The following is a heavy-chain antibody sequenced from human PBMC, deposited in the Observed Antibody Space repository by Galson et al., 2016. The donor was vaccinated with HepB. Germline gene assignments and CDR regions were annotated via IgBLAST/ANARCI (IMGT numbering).Heavy chain of an antibody. V-gene: IGHV3-7*01. CDR3: AAVVIIADIDH. Sequence: SLRLSCAASGFTFSSYWINWVRQAPGKGLEWVANIKGDGSEKNYADSVKGRFIISRDNAKDSLYLQMNSLRAEDTAVYYCAAVVIIADIDHWGQGTLVTVSS. CDR2: IKGDGSEK. CDR1: GFTFSSYW. D-gene: IGHD2-21*01. J-gene: IGHJ4*02.